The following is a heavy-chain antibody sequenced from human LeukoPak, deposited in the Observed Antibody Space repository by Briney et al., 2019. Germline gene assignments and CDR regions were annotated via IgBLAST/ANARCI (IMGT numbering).Heavy chain of an antibody. CDR3: AKDPKAVTGTGNIDY. Sequence: KPGGSLRLSCAASGFTFDDYAMHWVRQAPGKGLEWVSLISWDGGSSYYADSVKGRFTISRDNSKNSLYLQMNSLRAQDTALYYCAKDPKAVTGTGNIDYWGQGTLVTVSS. D-gene: IGHD6-19*01. J-gene: IGHJ4*02. CDR1: GFTFDDYA. CDR2: ISWDGGSS. V-gene: IGHV3-43D*03.